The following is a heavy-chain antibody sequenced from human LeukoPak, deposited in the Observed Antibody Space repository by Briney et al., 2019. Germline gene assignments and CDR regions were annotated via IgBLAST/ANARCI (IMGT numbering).Heavy chain of an antibody. CDR2: INSDGSST. CDR3: ARESSVGAHKAFDF. V-gene: IGHV3-74*01. Sequence: GGSLRLSCAASGFTFSSYWMHWVRQAPGKGLVWVSRINSDGSSTSYADSVRGRFTISRDNAKNTLYLQMNSLRAEDTAVYYCARESSVGAHKAFDFWGQGTLVTVSS. D-gene: IGHD1-26*01. J-gene: IGHJ4*02. CDR1: GFTFSSYW.